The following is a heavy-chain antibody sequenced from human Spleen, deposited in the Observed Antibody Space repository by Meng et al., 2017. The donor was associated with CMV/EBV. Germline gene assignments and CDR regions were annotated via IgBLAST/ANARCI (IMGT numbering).Heavy chain of an antibody. J-gene: IGHJ4*02. CDR3: ARVYAYYDSSGYYSRYFDY. CDR1: GGSISSGSYY. CDR2: IYTSGST. Sequence: QVQLQQGGAELLKPSETLSLTCTVSGGSISSGSYYWSWIRQPAGKGLEWIGRIYTSGSTNYNPSLKSRVTMSVDTSKNQFSLKLSSVTAADTAVYYCARVYAYYDSSGYYSRYFDYWGQGTLVTVSS. V-gene: IGHV4-61*02. D-gene: IGHD3-22*01.